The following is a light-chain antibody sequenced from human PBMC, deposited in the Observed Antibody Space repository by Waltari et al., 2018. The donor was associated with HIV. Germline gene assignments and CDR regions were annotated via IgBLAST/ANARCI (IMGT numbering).Light chain of an antibody. V-gene: IGLV2-11*01. Sequence: QSALTQPPSVSGSPGQSVSISCSGPTTDVGFYDYVSSYHQYPGKAPKLIIFDVNPRPSGVPERFSGSKSGNTASLTISGLQTEDEADYFCCAYAAGHVSYVFGNGTAVAVL. CDR1: TTDVGFYDY. CDR3: CAYAAGHVSYV. CDR2: DVN. J-gene: IGLJ1*01.